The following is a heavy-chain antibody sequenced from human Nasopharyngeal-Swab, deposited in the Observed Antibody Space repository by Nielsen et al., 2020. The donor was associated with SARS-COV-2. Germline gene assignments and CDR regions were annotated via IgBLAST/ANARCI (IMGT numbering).Heavy chain of an antibody. CDR1: GFTFSSYG. Sequence: GESLKISCAASGFTFSSYGMHWVRQAPGKGLECVAVISYDGSNKYHADSVRGRFTISRDDSENTLYLQMNSLRPEDTAVYYCARGGMVGATTYGWLDPWGQGTLVTVSS. V-gene: IGHV3-30*03. J-gene: IGHJ5*02. D-gene: IGHD1-26*01. CDR2: ISYDGSNK. CDR3: ARGGMVGATTYGWLDP.